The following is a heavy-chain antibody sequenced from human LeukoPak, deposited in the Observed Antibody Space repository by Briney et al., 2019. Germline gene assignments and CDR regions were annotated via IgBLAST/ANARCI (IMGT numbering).Heavy chain of an antibody. V-gene: IGHV4-59*08. CDR3: ARGGYSYGYYYVTPDWYFDL. J-gene: IGHJ2*01. D-gene: IGHD5-18*01. CDR2: IYYSGST. CDR1: GGSISSYY. Sequence: SETLSLTCTASGGSISSYYWSWIRQPPGKGLEWIGYIYYSGSTNYNPSLKSRVTISVDTSKNQFSLKLSSVTAADTAVYYCARGGYSYGYYYVTPDWYFDLWGRGTLVTVSS.